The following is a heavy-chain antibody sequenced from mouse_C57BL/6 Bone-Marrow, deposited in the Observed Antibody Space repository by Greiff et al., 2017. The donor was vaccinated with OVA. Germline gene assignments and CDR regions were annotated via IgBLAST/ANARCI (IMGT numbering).Heavy chain of an antibody. J-gene: IGHJ2*01. CDR1: GYTFTSYW. CDR3: ARELGLYYFDY. CDR2: IDPSDSET. Sequence: QVQLKQPGAELVRPGSSVKLSCKASGYTFTSYWMHWVKQRPIQGLEWIGNIDPSDSETHYNQKFKDKATLTVDKSSSTAYMQLSSLTSEDSAVYYCARELGLYYFDYWGQGTTLTVSS. D-gene: IGHD4-1*01. V-gene: IGHV1-52*01.